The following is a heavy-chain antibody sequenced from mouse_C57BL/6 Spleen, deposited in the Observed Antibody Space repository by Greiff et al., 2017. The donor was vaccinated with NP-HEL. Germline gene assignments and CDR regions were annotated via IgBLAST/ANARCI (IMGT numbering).Heavy chain of an antibody. V-gene: IGHV5-17*01. D-gene: IGHD2-10*01. CDR2: ISSGSSTI. J-gene: IGHJ4*01. CDR3: ASSRAYQFAMDY. Sequence: DVHLVESGGGLVKPGGSLKLSCAASGFTFSDYGMHWVRQAPEKGLEWVAYISSGSSTIYYADTVKGRFTISRDNAKNTLFLQMTSLRSEDTAMYYCASSRAYQFAMDYWGQGASVTVAS. CDR1: GFTFSDYG.